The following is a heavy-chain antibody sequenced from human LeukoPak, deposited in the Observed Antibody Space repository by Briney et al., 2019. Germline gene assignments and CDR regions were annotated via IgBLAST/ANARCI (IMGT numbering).Heavy chain of an antibody. V-gene: IGHV4-39*01. Sequence: PSETLSLTCTVPGGYISSSSYYWGWIRQPPGKGLEWIGDIYYTGRTYYNSSLKSRLTISIDTSKNQFSLKLASVTAADTAVYYCARRRYYDSTGYLDWGQGTLITVSS. J-gene: IGHJ1*01. D-gene: IGHD3-22*01. CDR3: ARRRYYDSTGYLD. CDR2: IYYTGRT. CDR1: GGYISSSSYY.